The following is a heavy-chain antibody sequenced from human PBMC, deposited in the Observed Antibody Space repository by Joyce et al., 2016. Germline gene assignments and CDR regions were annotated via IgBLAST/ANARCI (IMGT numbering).Heavy chain of an antibody. CDR3: ARGRTLLD. CDR2: VSGGSGRT. V-gene: IGHV1-3*01. J-gene: IGHJ4*02. CDR1: GYIFTNND. Sequence: QVQLVQSGAQVTKPGASVKVSCKASGYIFTNNDIHWVRQAPGQLLEWMGWVSGGSGRTKYSQNFQGRLTLTRDTSATTAYMELSSLRIEDTAFYYCARGRTLLDWGQGTLVTVSS.